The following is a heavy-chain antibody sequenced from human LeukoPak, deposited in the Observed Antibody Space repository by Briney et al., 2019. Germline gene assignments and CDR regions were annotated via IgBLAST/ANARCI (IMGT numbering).Heavy chain of an antibody. Sequence: ASVMVSSTASGYTFTIYYMHWVRQAPGQGLEWMGLINPSGGSTSYAQKFQGRVTMTRDTSTSTVYMELSSLRSEDTAVYYCARDQFGGESGIRFWPEPNYYYGMDVWGQGTTVTVSS. D-gene: IGHD3-10*01. CDR1: GYTFTIYY. CDR3: ARDQFGGESGIRFWPEPNYYYGMDV. V-gene: IGHV1-46*01. J-gene: IGHJ6*02. CDR2: INPSGGST.